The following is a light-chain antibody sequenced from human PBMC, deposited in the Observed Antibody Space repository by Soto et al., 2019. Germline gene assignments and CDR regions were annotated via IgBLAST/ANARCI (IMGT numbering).Light chain of an antibody. CDR2: GAS. CDR1: QSVSSSY. J-gene: IGKJ3*01. Sequence: EIVLTQSPGTLSLSPGERATLSCRASQSVSSSYLAWYQQKPGQAPRLLIYGASSRATGIPDRFSGRGSGTDFSLTISRLEPEDSAVYYCQQYGSSPLFTFGPGTKVYIK. CDR3: QQYGSSPLFT. V-gene: IGKV3-20*01.